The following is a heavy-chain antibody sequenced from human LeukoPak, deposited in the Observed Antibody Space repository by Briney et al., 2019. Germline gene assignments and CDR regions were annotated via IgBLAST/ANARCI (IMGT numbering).Heavy chain of an antibody. CDR3: AKDHYYGSGSFDY. V-gene: IGHV3-9*01. CDR2: ISWNSGSI. Sequence: GGSLRLSCAASGFTFDDYAMHWVRQAPGKGLEWVSGISWNSGSIGYADSVKGRFTISRDNAKNSLYLQMNSLRAEDTALYYCAKDHYYGSGSFDYWGQGTLVTVSS. D-gene: IGHD3-10*01. J-gene: IGHJ4*02. CDR1: GFTFDDYA.